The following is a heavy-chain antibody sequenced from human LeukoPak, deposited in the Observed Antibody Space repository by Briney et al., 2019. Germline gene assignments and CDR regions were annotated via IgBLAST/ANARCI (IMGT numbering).Heavy chain of an antibody. V-gene: IGHV3-23*01. CDR2: ISGSGDKT. CDR3: AKYPASGGYFDY. J-gene: IGHJ4*02. Sequence: GGSLRLSCAASGFTFSSYSMSWVRLAPGQGLEWVSGISGSGDKTNYADSVKGRFTISRDNFKNTLYLQMNSLRAEDTAVFYCAKYPASGGYFDYWGQGTLVTVSS. CDR1: GFTFSSYS. D-gene: IGHD6-13*01.